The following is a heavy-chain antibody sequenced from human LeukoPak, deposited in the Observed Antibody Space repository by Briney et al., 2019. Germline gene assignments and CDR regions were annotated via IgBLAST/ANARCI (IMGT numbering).Heavy chain of an antibody. D-gene: IGHD2-2*01. CDR2: ISGSTGNT. Sequence: ASVKVSCTASGYSFTSYGITWVREAPGQGPEWMGWISGSTGNTHYAQNVQGRVTMTTDTATSTAYMELRSLGSDDTAVYYCARVGRDCSSINCYWEDWFDPWGQGTLVIVSS. J-gene: IGHJ5*02. CDR1: GYSFTSYG. V-gene: IGHV1-18*01. CDR3: ARVGRDCSSINCYWEDWFDP.